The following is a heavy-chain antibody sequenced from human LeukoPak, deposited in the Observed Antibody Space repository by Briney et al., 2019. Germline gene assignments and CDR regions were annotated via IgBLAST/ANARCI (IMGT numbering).Heavy chain of an antibody. J-gene: IGHJ4*02. CDR3: ARADSYYDSSGYSI. D-gene: IGHD3-22*01. Sequence: ASVKVSCKASGYTFTGYYMHWVRQAPGQGLEWMGWINPNSGGTNYAQKFQGRVTMTRDTSISTAYMELSRLRSDDTAVYYCARADSYYDSSGYSIWGQGTLVTVSS. V-gene: IGHV1-2*02. CDR1: GYTFTGYY. CDR2: INPNSGGT.